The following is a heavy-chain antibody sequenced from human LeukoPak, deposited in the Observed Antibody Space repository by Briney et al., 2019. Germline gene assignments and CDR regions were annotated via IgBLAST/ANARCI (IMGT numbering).Heavy chain of an antibody. D-gene: IGHD1-26*01. J-gene: IGHJ6*02. Sequence: PGGSLRLSCAASGFTFSSYEMNWVRQAPGKGLEWVSYISSSGSTIYYADSVKGRFTISRDNAKNSLYLQMNSLRAEDTAVYYCAKEASGSYYYYYYYGMDVWGQGTTVTVSS. CDR3: AKEASGSYYYYYYYGMDV. CDR2: ISSSGSTI. V-gene: IGHV3-48*03. CDR1: GFTFSSYE.